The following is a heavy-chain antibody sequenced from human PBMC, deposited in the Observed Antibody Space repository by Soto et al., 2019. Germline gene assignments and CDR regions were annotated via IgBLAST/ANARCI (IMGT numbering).Heavy chain of an antibody. CDR1: SGSISTYY. V-gene: IGHV4-59*01. CDR2: IYYTGST. J-gene: IGHJ5*02. Sequence: PSETLSLTCTVSSGSISTYYWSWIRQPPGKGLEWIGYIYYTGSTNYNPSLKTRVAISMDTSKNQFSLNLSSVTAADTAVYYCARGITMVRGDTYNWFDPWGQGTPVTVSS. CDR3: ARGITMVRGDTYNWFDP. D-gene: IGHD3-10*01.